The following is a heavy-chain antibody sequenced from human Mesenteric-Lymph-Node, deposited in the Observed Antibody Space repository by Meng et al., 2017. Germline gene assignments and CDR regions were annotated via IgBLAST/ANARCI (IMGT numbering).Heavy chain of an antibody. CDR3: ARDGGVNYSDSSGYYGFDL. V-gene: IGHV4-38-2*02. CDR1: GYRIRSGFY. D-gene: IGHD3-22*01. Sequence: SETLSLTCAVSGYRIRSGFYWGWIRQPPGKGLEWIGSIYYTGRTYYTTSLRSRATISVDTSKNHFSLRLTSVTAADTAIYFCARDGGVNYSDSSGYYGFDLWGQGIMVTISS. J-gene: IGHJ3*01. CDR2: IYYTGRT.